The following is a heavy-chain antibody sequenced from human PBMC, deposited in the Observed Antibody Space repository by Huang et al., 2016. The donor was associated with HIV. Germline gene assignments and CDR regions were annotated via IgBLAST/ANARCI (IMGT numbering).Heavy chain of an antibody. V-gene: IGHV4-34*01. J-gene: IGHJ6*02. CDR1: GASFTGNY. D-gene: IGHD3-3*01. CDR3: ARQWVLLDYLMGMDV. Sequence: QVHLQQWGAGLLKPSETLTLTCAVSGASFTGNYGTWIRQTPGKGLEWIGEINDRGATIYNPSRESRVTISIDRSKKQFSLRLSSMTAADTAVYYCARQWVLLDYLMGMDVWGQGTTVIVSS. CDR2: INDRGAT.